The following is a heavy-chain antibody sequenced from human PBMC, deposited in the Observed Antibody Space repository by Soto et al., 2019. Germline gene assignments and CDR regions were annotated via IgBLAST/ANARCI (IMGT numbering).Heavy chain of an antibody. D-gene: IGHD4-17*01. V-gene: IGHV4-4*02. CDR3: ARGPPTVTTEGVLYYYYMDV. Sequence: QVQLQESGPGLVKPSGTLSLTCAVSSGSISSSNWWSWVRQPPGKGLEWIGEIYHSGSTNYNPSPKSRVTISVDKSKNQFSLKLSSVTAADTAVYYCARGPPTVTTEGVLYYYYMDVWGKGTTVTVSS. CDR2: IYHSGST. J-gene: IGHJ6*03. CDR1: SGSISSSNW.